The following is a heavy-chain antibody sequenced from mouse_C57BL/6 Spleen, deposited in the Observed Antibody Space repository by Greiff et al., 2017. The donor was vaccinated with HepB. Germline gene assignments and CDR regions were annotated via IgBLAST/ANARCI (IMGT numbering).Heavy chain of an antibody. CDR1: GYTFTSYW. CDR3: ARGSSYPAWFAY. D-gene: IGHD1-1*01. V-gene: IGHV1-55*01. Sequence: QVQLQQPGAELVKPGASVKMSCKASGYTFTSYWITWVKQRPGQGLEWIGDIYPGSGSTTYNEKFKSKATLTVDTSSSTAYMQLSSLTSEDSAVYYCARGSSYPAWFAYWGQGTLVTVSA. J-gene: IGHJ3*01. CDR2: IYPGSGST.